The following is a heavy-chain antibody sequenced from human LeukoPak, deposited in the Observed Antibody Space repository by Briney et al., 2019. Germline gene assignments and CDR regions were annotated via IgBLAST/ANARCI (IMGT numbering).Heavy chain of an antibody. CDR3: ARDVMITFGGVIARGAFDI. D-gene: IGHD3-16*02. CDR2: ISAYNGNT. Sequence: ASVKVSCKASGYTFTSYGISWVRQAPGQGLEWMGWISAYNGNTSYAQKLQGRVTMITDTSTSTAYMELRSLRSDDTAVYYCARDVMITFGGVIARGAFDIWGQGTMVTVSS. CDR1: GYTFTSYG. V-gene: IGHV1-18*01. J-gene: IGHJ3*02.